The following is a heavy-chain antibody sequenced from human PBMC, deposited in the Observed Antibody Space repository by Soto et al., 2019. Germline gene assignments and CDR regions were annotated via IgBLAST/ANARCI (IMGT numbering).Heavy chain of an antibody. D-gene: IGHD3-3*01. CDR1: GFTFSSYT. CDR2: ISYDGSNK. CDR3: ANTITIFGNDAFDI. Sequence: GGSLRLSCAAPGFTFSSYTMHWVRPAPGKGLDWVAAISYDGSNKYYADSVKGRFTISRDNSKNTLYLQMNSLRAEDTAVYYCANTITIFGNDAFDIWGQGTMVTVSS. V-gene: IGHV3-30-3*01. J-gene: IGHJ3*02.